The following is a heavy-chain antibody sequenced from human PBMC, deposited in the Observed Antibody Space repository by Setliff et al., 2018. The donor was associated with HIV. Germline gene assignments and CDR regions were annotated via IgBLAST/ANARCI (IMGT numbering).Heavy chain of an antibody. CDR1: GGSISSSNW. CDR2: IYHSGSA. CDR3: ARILVAAAGTGFDP. V-gene: IGHV4-4*02. Sequence: PSETLSLTCVVSGGSISSSNWWSWVRQPPGKGLEWIGEIYHSGSANYNPSLKSRVIIAIDKSKNKFSLKVSSVTAADTAVYYCARILVAAAGTGFDPWGQGILVTVSS. J-gene: IGHJ5*02. D-gene: IGHD6-13*01.